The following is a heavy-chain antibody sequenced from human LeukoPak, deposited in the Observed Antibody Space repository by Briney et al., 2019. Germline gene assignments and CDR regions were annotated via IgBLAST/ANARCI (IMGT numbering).Heavy chain of an antibody. CDR1: GGSISSGDYY. Sequence: NPSETLSLTCTVSGGSISSGDYYWSWIRQPPGKGLEWIGYIYDSGSTYYNPSLKRRVTISVHTFKNQFSLKLSSVTAADTAVYYCASEDSSSSYFDYWGQGTLVTVSS. CDR2: IYDSGST. V-gene: IGHV4-30-4*08. J-gene: IGHJ4*02. CDR3: ASEDSSSSYFDY. D-gene: IGHD6-6*01.